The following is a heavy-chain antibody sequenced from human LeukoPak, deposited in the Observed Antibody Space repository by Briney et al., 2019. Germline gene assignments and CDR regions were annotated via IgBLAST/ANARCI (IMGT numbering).Heavy chain of an antibody. J-gene: IGHJ4*02. CDR2: AYYSGTT. Sequence: SETLSLTCTVSDGSISSSSYYWGWIRQPPGQGLEWIGSAYYSGTTYYNPSLKGRVTISVDTSKNQFSLKLSSVTAADTAVYFCASPSDSGGYYYNYWGPGTLVTVSS. V-gene: IGHV4-39*01. CDR1: DGSISSSSYY. CDR3: ASPSDSGGYYYNY. D-gene: IGHD3-22*01.